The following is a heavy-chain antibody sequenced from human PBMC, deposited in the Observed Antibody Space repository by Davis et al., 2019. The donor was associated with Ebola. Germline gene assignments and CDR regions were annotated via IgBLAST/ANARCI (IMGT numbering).Heavy chain of an antibody. Sequence: PGGSLRLSCAASGFTFSSYSMNWVRQAPGKGLEWVSSISSSSSYIYYADSVKGRFTISRDNAKNSLYLQMNSLRDEDTAVYYCAREGYDILTGQYYFDYWGQGTLVTVSS. V-gene: IGHV3-21*01. CDR3: AREGYDILTGQYYFDY. CDR1: GFTFSSYS. D-gene: IGHD3-9*01. J-gene: IGHJ4*02. CDR2: ISSSSSYI.